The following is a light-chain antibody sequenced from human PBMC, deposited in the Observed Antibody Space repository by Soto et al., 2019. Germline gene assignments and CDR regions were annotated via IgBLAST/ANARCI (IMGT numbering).Light chain of an antibody. J-gene: IGLJ1*01. CDR2: EVS. CDR1: SSDVGVYDY. V-gene: IGLV2-14*01. CDR3: SSFTSSRAYV. Sequence: QSVLTQPASVSGSPGQSITISCTGTSSDVGVYDYVSWYQQQSGKAPKLMIHEVSNRPSGVSNRFSGSKSGNTASLTISGLQAEDEADYYCSSFTSSRAYVFGIGTKRTGL.